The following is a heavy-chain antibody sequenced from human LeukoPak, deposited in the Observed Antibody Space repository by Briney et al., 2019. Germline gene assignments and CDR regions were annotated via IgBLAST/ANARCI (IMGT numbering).Heavy chain of an antibody. CDR2: IYYSGST. CDR1: GGSVSYYY. CDR3: ARHQDSSSSAWFDP. J-gene: IGHJ5*02. Sequence: PSETLSLTCTVSGGSVSYYYWSWIRQPPGKGLEWIGYIYYSGSTNYNPSLKSRVTISVDTSKNQFSLKLRSVTAADTAVYYCARHQDSSSSAWFDPWGQGTLVTVSS. D-gene: IGHD6-6*01. V-gene: IGHV4-59*08.